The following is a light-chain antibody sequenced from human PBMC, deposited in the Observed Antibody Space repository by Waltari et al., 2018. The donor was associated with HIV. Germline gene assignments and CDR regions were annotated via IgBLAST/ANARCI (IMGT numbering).Light chain of an antibody. J-gene: IGLJ1*01. CDR1: SSDVGAYNY. CDR2: DVT. CDR3: CSYAGICGV. V-gene: IGLV2-11*01. Sequence: QSALTQPRSVSGSPGQSVTLSCTGTSSDVGAYNYVSWYQQHPSKAPKLMIYDVTNMASGVPDLVSGTESGNAASRQISGLPAEDGSEYFCCSYAGICGVVGTGTKVTVL.